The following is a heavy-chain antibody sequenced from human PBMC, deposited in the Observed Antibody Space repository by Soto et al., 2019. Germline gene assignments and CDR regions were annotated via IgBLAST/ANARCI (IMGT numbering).Heavy chain of an antibody. Sequence: QAQLVQSGAEVKKPGSSVKVSCKASGGTFSSYTINWVRQAPGQGLEWVGRIIPILGIAKNAQKFQGRVTITADKSTSTAYMELSSLRSEDTAVYYCAAEYGANSAWGQGTLVTVSS. CDR2: IIPILGIA. CDR3: AAEYGANSA. D-gene: IGHD4-17*01. V-gene: IGHV1-69*02. CDR1: GGTFSSYT. J-gene: IGHJ4*02.